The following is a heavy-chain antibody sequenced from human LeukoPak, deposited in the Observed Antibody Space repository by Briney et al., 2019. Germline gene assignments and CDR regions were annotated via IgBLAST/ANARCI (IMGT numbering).Heavy chain of an antibody. D-gene: IGHD3-16*01. V-gene: IGHV3-7*03. CDR2: ISHNGNVN. CDR1: GFTFNNYA. Sequence: GGSLRLSCAASGFTFNNYAMSWVRQAPGKGLEWVASISHNGNVNYYVDSVKGRFTISRDNAKNSLYLQMSNLRAEDTAVYFCARGGGLDVWGQGATVTVSS. CDR3: ARGGGLDV. J-gene: IGHJ6*02.